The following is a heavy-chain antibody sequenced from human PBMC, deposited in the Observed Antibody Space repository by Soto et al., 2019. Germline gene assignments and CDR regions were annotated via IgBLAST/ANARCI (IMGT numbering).Heavy chain of an antibody. D-gene: IGHD3-3*01. Sequence: GGSLRLSCAASGFTFSSYAMSWVRQAPGKGLEWVSAISGSGGSTYYADSVKGRFTISRDNSKNTLYLQMNSLRAEDTAVYYCAKEYGRGEELQIRFLEWLSTAGCFDYWGQGTLVTVSS. CDR1: GFTFSSYA. CDR2: ISGSGGST. V-gene: IGHV3-23*01. J-gene: IGHJ4*02. CDR3: AKEYGRGEELQIRFLEWLSTAGCFDY.